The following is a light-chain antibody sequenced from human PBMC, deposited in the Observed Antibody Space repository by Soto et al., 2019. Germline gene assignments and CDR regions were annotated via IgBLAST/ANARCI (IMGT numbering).Light chain of an antibody. CDR2: GAS. CDR3: QQYGHSPWT. Sequence: EIVMTQSPATMSVSPGERATLSCRASQSVSSSLAWYQQKPGQAPRLLIYGASSRATGIPDRFSGSGSGTDFTLTISRLEPEDFAVYYCQQYGHSPWTFGQGTKVDIK. CDR1: QSVSSS. V-gene: IGKV3-20*01. J-gene: IGKJ1*01.